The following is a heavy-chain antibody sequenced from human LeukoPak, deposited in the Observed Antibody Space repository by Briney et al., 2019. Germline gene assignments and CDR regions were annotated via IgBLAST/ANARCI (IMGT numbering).Heavy chain of an antibody. CDR3: AKGLGSSGWYWDY. Sequence: GGSLRLSCAASGFTFSTYAMTWVRQAPGKGLEWVSGISTSGDRTYYADSVKGRFTISRDNSKNTLYLQMNSLRAEDTAVYYCAKGLGSSGWYWDYWGQGTLVTVSS. D-gene: IGHD6-19*01. J-gene: IGHJ4*02. CDR2: ISTSGDRT. V-gene: IGHV3-23*01. CDR1: GFTFSTYA.